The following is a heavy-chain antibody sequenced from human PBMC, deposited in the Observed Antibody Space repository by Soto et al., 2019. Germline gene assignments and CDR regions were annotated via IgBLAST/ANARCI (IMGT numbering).Heavy chain of an antibody. CDR3: AHRLEVRGVSTHWFDP. Sequence: KESGPTLVKPTQTLTLTCTFSGFSLSTSGVGVGWIRQPPGKALEWLALIYWDDDKRYSPSLKSRLTITKDTSKNQVVLTMTNMDTVDTATYYCAHRLEVRGVSTHWFDPWGQGTLVTVSS. V-gene: IGHV2-5*02. J-gene: IGHJ5*02. CDR1: GFSLSTSGVG. CDR2: IYWDDDK. D-gene: IGHD3-10*01.